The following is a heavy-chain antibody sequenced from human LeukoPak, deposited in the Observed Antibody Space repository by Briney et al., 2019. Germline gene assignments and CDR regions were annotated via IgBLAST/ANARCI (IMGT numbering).Heavy chain of an antibody. CDR1: GGSVSSSRYY. J-gene: IGHJ4*02. V-gene: IGHV4-39*01. CDR2: IYYSGGT. Sequence: SETLSLTCTVSGGSVSSSRYYWGWMRQPPGGGLEWIGSIYYSGGTYYNPSLKSRVTISVDTSKNQFTLKVSSVTAADTAIYYCSRHSGDYRPFDYWGQGTLVTVSS. D-gene: IGHD4-17*01. CDR3: SRHSGDYRPFDY.